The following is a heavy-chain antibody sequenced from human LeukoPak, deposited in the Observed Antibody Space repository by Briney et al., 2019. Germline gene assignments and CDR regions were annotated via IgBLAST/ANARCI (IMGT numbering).Heavy chain of an antibody. D-gene: IGHD2-2*01. V-gene: IGHV1-69*05. CDR3: ASEAGYCSSTSCYLDY. Sequence: SVKVSCKASGYTFTSYGISWVRQAPGQGLEWMGGIIPIFGTANYAQKFQGRVTITTDESTSTAYMELSSLRSEDTAVYYCASEAGYCSSTSCYLDYWGQGTLVTVSS. CDR1: GYTFTSYG. CDR2: IIPIFGTA. J-gene: IGHJ4*02.